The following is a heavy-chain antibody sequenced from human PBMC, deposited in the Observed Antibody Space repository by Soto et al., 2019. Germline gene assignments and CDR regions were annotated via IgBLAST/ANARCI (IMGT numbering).Heavy chain of an antibody. CDR3: AREWRNWNDGIYWFDP. Sequence: QVQLQESGPGLVKPSQTLSLTCTVSGGSISSGDYYWSWIRQPPGKGLEWIGYIYYSGSTYYNPSLKSRVTISVDTSKNQFSLKLSSVTAADTAVYYCAREWRNWNDGIYWFDPWGQGTLVTVSS. CDR2: IYYSGST. CDR1: GGSISSGDYY. J-gene: IGHJ5*02. V-gene: IGHV4-30-4*01. D-gene: IGHD1-1*01.